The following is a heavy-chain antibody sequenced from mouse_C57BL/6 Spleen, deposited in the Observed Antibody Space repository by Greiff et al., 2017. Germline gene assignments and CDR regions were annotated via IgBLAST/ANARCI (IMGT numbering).Heavy chain of an antibody. CDR3: ARDLGDEDY. CDR2: ISDGGSYT. CDR1: GFTFSSYA. V-gene: IGHV5-4*01. Sequence: EVNVVESGGGLVKPGGSLKLSCAASGFTFSSYAMSWVRQTPEKRLEWVATISDGGSYTYYPDNVKGRFTISRDNAKNNLYLQMSHLKSEDTAMYYCARDLGDEDYWGQGTTLTVSS. D-gene: IGHD4-1*01. J-gene: IGHJ2*01.